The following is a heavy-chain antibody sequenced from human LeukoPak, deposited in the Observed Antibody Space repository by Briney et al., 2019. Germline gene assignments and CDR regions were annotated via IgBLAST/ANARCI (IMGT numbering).Heavy chain of an antibody. J-gene: IGHJ4*02. V-gene: IGHV3-74*01. D-gene: IGHD1-26*01. CDR1: GFTFSSYW. CDR2: INSDGSST. CDR3: ARGIVGATDDY. Sequence: SGGSLRLSCAASGFTFSSYWMHWVRQAPGKGLVWFSRINSDGSSTSYADSVKGRFTISRDNAKNTLYLQMNSLRAEDTAVYYCARGIVGATDDYWGQGTLVTVSS.